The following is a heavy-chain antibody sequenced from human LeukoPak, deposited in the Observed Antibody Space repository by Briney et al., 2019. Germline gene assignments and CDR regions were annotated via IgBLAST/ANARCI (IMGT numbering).Heavy chain of an antibody. J-gene: IGHJ6*02. Sequence: SETLSLTCAVYGGSFSGYYWSWIRQPPGKGLEWIGEINHSGSTNYNPSLKSRVTISVDTSKNQFSLKLSSVTAADTAVYYCARLRYYDILTGVKLYYYGMDVWGQGTTVTVSS. CDR2: INHSGST. CDR3: ARLRYYDILTGVKLYYYGMDV. CDR1: GGSFSGYY. D-gene: IGHD3-9*01. V-gene: IGHV4-34*01.